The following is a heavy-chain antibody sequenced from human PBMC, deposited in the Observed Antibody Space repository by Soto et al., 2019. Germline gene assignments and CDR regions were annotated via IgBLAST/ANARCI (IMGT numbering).Heavy chain of an antibody. J-gene: IGHJ5*02. Sequence: QVQLQESGPGLVKPSGTLSLTCAVSGGSISRSNWWCWFRQPPGKGLEWIGEIYHSGSTNYNPSLKKRVTKSVAKSKNQFPRKLSSVTAAETAVYYCARAAAGGFGRYNWFEPWGQGTLVTVSS. CDR3: ARAAAGGFGRYNWFEP. V-gene: IGHV4-4*02. D-gene: IGHD3-10*01. CDR2: IYHSGST. CDR1: GGSISRSNW.